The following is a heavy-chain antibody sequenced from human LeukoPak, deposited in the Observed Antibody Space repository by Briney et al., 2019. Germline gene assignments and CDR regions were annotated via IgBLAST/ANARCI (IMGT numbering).Heavy chain of an antibody. CDR2: IIPIFGTA. Sequence: SVRVSCKASGGTFSSYAISWVRQAPGQGLEWMGGIIPIFGTANYAQKFQGRVTITTDESTSTAYMELSSLRSEDTAVYYCAARWLRRIDYWGQGTLVTVSS. V-gene: IGHV1-69*05. D-gene: IGHD5-24*01. CDR1: GGTFSSYA. J-gene: IGHJ4*02. CDR3: AARWLRRIDY.